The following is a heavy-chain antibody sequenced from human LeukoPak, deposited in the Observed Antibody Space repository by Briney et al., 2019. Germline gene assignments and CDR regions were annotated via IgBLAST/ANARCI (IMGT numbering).Heavy chain of an antibody. CDR2: IYHSGST. Sequence: SETLSLTCAVSGYSISSGYYWGWIRQPPGKGLEWIGSIYHSGSTYYNPSLKSRVTISVDTSKNQFSLKLSSVTAADTAAYYCARLNDVVVPAAIVLDYWGQGTLVTVSS. CDR1: GYSISSGYY. V-gene: IGHV4-38-2*01. CDR3: ARLNDVVVPAAIVLDY. D-gene: IGHD2-2*01. J-gene: IGHJ4*02.